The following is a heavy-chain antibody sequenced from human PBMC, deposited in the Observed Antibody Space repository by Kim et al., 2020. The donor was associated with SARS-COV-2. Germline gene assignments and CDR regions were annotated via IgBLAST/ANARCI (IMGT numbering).Heavy chain of an antibody. CDR2: IYYSGST. CDR1: GGSISSTTYY. Sequence: SETLSLTCTVSGGSISSTTYYWGWIRQPPGKELEWIGSIYYSGSTYYNPSLKSRVTISVDTSKNQFSLKLSSVTAADTAVYYCARRPWGGYSYGYFDYWGQGTLVTVSS. J-gene: IGHJ4*02. D-gene: IGHD5-18*01. CDR3: ARRPWGGYSYGYFDY. V-gene: IGHV4-39*01.